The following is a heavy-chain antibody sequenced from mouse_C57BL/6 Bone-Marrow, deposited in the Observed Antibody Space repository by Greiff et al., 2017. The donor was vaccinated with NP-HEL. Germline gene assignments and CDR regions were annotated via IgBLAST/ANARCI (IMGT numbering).Heavy chain of an antibody. CDR1: GFTFSSYG. CDR3: ARQGITTVVAPTAY. Sequence: DVKLQESGGDLVKPGGSLKLSCAASGFTFSSYGMSWVRQTPDKRLEWVATISSGGSYTYYPDSVKGRFTISRDNAKNTLYLQMSSLKSEDTAMYYCARQGITTVVAPTAYWGQGTLVTVSA. CDR2: ISSGGSYT. V-gene: IGHV5-6*02. D-gene: IGHD1-1*01. J-gene: IGHJ3*01.